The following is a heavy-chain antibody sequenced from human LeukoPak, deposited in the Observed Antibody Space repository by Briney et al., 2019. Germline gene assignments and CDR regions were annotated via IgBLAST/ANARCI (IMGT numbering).Heavy chain of an antibody. CDR1: GFTFSGYP. CDR2: ISYDGSNK. Sequence: GKSLRLSCAASGFTFSGYPIHWVRQAPGKGLEWVAVISYDGSNKYYADSVKGRFTISRDNSKNTLYLQMNSLRAEDTAVYYCARKPRYYYYYYGMDVWGQGTTVTVSS. CDR3: ARKPRYYYYYYGMDV. V-gene: IGHV3-30-3*01. J-gene: IGHJ6*02.